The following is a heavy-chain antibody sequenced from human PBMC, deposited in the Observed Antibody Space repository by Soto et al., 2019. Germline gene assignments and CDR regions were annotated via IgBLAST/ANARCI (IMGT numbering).Heavy chain of an antibody. CDR2: IIPIFGTA. Sequence: GASVKVSCKASGGTFSSYAISWVRPAPGQGLEWMGGIIPIFGTANYAQKFQGRVTITADTSTSTAYMELRSLRSDDTAVYYCARDPVLRYFDWLLGSGFWFDPWGQGTLVTVSS. CDR3: ARDPVLRYFDWLLGSGFWFDP. CDR1: GGTFSSYA. V-gene: IGHV1-69*06. D-gene: IGHD3-9*01. J-gene: IGHJ5*02.